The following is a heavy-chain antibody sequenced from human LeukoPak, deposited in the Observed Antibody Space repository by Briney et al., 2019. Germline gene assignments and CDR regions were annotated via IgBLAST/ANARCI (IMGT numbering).Heavy chain of an antibody. CDR1: GGSISSGNYY. J-gene: IGHJ4*02. CDR3: ARDSTVTAGIDC. CDR2: IYYSGST. Sequence: SETLSLTCTVSGGSISSGNYYWSWIRQHPGKGLEWIGYIYYSGSTYYNPSLKSRVTISVDTSNNQFSLKLSSVTAADTAVYYCARDSTVTAGIDCWGQGTLGTVSS. V-gene: IGHV4-31*03. D-gene: IGHD4-17*01.